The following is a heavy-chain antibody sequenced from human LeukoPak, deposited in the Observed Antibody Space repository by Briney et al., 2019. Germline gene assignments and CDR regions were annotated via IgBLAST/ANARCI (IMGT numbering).Heavy chain of an antibody. CDR3: SRDGAVSGIENDY. CDR2: ISSSGGNT. J-gene: IGHJ4*02. Sequence: GGSLRLSCAASGFRFSSYEMKWVRQAPGKGLECVSYISSSGGNTLYADSVKGRFTISRDNAKNSVYLQMNSLRGEDTAIYYCSRDGAVSGIENDYWGQGTLVTVSS. CDR1: GFRFSSYE. D-gene: IGHD3-3*01. V-gene: IGHV3-48*03.